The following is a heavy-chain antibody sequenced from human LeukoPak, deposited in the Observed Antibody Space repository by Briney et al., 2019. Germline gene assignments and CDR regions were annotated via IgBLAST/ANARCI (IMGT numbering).Heavy chain of an antibody. V-gene: IGHV4-4*07. CDR2: IYTSGST. CDR1: GGSISSYY. D-gene: IGHD3-3*01. CDR3: ARVGGPSGFLELSYYYYYYMDV. J-gene: IGHJ6*03. Sequence: SETLSLTCTVSGGSISSYYWSWIRQPAGKGLEWIGRIYTSGSTNYNPSLKSRVTISVDTSKNQFSLKLSSVTAADTAVYYCARVGGPSGFLELSYYYYYYMDVWGKGTTVTVSS.